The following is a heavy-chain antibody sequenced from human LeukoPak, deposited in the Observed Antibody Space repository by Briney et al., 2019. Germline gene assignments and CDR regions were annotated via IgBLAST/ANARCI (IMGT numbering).Heavy chain of an antibody. V-gene: IGHV3-15*01. CDR3: TTDYIAVAGTGSDY. CDR1: GINFQKAL. CDR2: IKGKTDGGTT. J-gene: IGHJ4*02. Sequence: GSLKLSLATPGINFQKALINWGRQGPRKGLGGVCRIKGKTDGGTTDYAAPVKGRFTISRDDSKNTLYLQMNSLKTEDTAVYYCTTDYIAVAGTGSDYWGQGTLVTVSS. D-gene: IGHD6-19*01.